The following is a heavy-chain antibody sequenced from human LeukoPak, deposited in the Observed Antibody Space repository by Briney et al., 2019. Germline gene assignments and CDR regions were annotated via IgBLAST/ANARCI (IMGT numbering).Heavy chain of an antibody. Sequence: ASVKVSCKASGYTFTGYYMHWVRQAPGQGLEWMGWINPNSGGTNYAQKFQGRVTITRNTSISTAYMELSSLRSEDTAVYYCARGEGGIGGHWGQGTLVTVSS. CDR1: GYTFTGYY. CDR2: INPNSGGT. D-gene: IGHD3-16*01. CDR3: ARGEGGIGGH. V-gene: IGHV1-2*02. J-gene: IGHJ4*02.